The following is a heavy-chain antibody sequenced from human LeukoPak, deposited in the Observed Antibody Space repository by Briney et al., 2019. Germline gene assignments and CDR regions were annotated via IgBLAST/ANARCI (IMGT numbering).Heavy chain of an antibody. CDR3: ARKRCKGDCYLFDP. Sequence: ASVKVSRKAFGYTFNTYGIIWVRQAPGQGPQWMGWVNTDTGDTYYAQNLQGRVAMTRDTSTSTAYMELMSLRSDDTAVYYCARKRCKGDCYLFDPWGQGTLVTVSS. CDR1: GYTFNTYG. J-gene: IGHJ5*02. CDR2: VNTDTGDT. V-gene: IGHV1-18*01. D-gene: IGHD2-21*02.